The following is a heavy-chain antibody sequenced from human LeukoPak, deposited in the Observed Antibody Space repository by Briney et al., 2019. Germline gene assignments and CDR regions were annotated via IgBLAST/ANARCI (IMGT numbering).Heavy chain of an antibody. CDR1: GFTVSSNY. D-gene: IGHD5-12*01. J-gene: IGHJ4*02. Sequence: PGGSLRLSCAASGFTVSSNYMSWVRQAPGKGLEWVSVIYSGGSTYYADSVKGRFTISRDNSKNTLYLQMNSLRAEDTAVYYCAKDQWIEQMLGSHCDYWGQGTLVTVSS. CDR3: AKDQWIEQMLGSHCDY. V-gene: IGHV3-53*01. CDR2: IYSGGST.